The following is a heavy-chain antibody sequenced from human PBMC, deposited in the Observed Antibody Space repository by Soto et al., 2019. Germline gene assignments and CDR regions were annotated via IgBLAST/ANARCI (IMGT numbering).Heavy chain of an antibody. J-gene: IGHJ4*02. Sequence: GGSLRLSCAASGFTFSNYAMSWVRQAPGKGLEWVSGISGSGGSTFYADSVRGRFTISRDSSKNTLYLQMNSLRAEDTALYYCAKDRYCSGGSCYDGFAYWGQGSLVTVSP. CDR2: ISGSGGST. CDR1: GFTFSNYA. CDR3: AKDRYCSGGSCYDGFAY. V-gene: IGHV3-23*01. D-gene: IGHD2-15*01.